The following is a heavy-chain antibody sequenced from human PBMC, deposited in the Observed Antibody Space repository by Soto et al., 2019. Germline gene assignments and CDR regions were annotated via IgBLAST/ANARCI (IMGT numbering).Heavy chain of an antibody. CDR2: IYYSGST. J-gene: IGHJ3*02. Sequence: SETLSLTCTVSGGSISSYYWSWIRQPPGKGLEWIGYIYYSGSTNYNPSLKSRVTISVDTSKNQFSLKLSSVTAADTAVYYCARDSEYSSSSPAFDIWGQGTMVTVSS. D-gene: IGHD6-6*01. V-gene: IGHV4-59*01. CDR1: GGSISSYY. CDR3: ARDSEYSSSSPAFDI.